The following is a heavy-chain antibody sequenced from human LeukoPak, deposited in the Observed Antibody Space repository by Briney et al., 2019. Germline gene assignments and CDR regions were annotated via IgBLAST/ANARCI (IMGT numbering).Heavy chain of an antibody. CDR2: IYTSGST. D-gene: IGHD3-3*01. J-gene: IGHJ5*02. CDR1: GVSISSGSYY. CDR3: ARGTYYDFWSGYFQNNWFDP. Sequence: SETLSLTCTVSGVSISSGSYYWSWIRQPAGKGLEWIGRIYTSGSTNYNPSLKSRVTISVDTSKNQFSLKLSSVTAADTAVYYCARGTYYDFWSGYFQNNWFDPWGQGTLVTVSS. V-gene: IGHV4-61*02.